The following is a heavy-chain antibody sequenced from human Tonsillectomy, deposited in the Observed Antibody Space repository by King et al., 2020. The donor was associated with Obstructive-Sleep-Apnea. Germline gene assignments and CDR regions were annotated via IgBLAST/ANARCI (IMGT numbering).Heavy chain of an antibody. CDR3: ARDHRTVSTTYYYGMDV. CDR2: INPSVGSR. J-gene: IGHJ6*02. CDR1: GYTFTSYY. Sequence: QLVQSGAEVKKTGASVKVSCKASGYTFTSYYMHWVRQAPGQGLEWMGIINPSVGSRSYAQKFQGRPTMTRDTSTSTVDMELSSLRSEDTAVYYCARDHRTVSTTYYYGMDVWGQGTTVSVSS. D-gene: IGHD4-11*01. V-gene: IGHV1-46*03.